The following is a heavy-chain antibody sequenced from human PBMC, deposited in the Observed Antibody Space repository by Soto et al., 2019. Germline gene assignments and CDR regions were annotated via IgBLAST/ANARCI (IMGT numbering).Heavy chain of an antibody. CDR3: TTGSVEGY. V-gene: IGHV3-15*07. Sequence: EVQLVESGGGLVKPGGSLRLSCTASGFSISSAWMNWVRQAPGKGLEWVGRIKTETQGETIDYPAPVKGRFTISRDDSKNTLYLQMNSLKMDDTAVYYCTTGSVEGYWGQGTLVTVSS. CDR2: IKTETQGETI. J-gene: IGHJ4*02. D-gene: IGHD3-3*01. CDR1: GFSISSAW.